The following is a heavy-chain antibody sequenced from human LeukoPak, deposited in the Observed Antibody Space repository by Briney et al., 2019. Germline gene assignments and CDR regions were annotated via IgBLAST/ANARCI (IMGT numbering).Heavy chain of an antibody. CDR2: INHSGST. CDR1: GGSFSGYY. J-gene: IGHJ3*02. CDR3: AALWFGELKDAFDI. D-gene: IGHD3-10*01. V-gene: IGHV4-34*01. Sequence: PSETLSLTCAVYGGSFSGYYWSWIRQPPGKGLEWIGEINHSGSTNYNPSLKSRVTISVDTSKNQFSLKLSSVTAADTAVYYCAALWFGELKDAFDIWGQGTMVTVSS.